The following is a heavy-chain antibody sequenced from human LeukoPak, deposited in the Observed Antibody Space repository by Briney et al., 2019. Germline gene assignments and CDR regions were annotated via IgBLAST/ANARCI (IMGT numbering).Heavy chain of an antibody. CDR3: ARVGYYDSSGYYGYFDY. CDR2: INPSGGST. J-gene: IGHJ4*02. Sequence: ASVKVSCKASGYTLTSYYMHWVRQAPGQGLEWMGIINPSGGSTSYAQKFQGRVTMTRDTSTSTVYMELSSLRSEDTAVYYCARVGYYDSSGYYGYFDYWGQGTLVTVSS. CDR1: GYTLTSYY. V-gene: IGHV1-46*01. D-gene: IGHD3-22*01.